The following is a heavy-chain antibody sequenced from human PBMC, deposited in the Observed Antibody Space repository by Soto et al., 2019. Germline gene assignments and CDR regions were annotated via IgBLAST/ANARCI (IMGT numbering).Heavy chain of an antibody. CDR2: IYYSGNT. Sequence: SETLSLTCPVSGGSISSSYYYWGWIRQPPGKVLEWIGSIYYSGNTYYNPSLKSRVTISVNTSKNQFSLTVTSVTAADTAVYYCAAHAGGLVVVPFFISLFDPWGQGTRVTVSS. J-gene: IGHJ5*02. V-gene: IGHV4-39*01. D-gene: IGHD2-2*01. CDR3: AAHAGGLVVVPFFISLFDP. CDR1: GGSISSSYYY.